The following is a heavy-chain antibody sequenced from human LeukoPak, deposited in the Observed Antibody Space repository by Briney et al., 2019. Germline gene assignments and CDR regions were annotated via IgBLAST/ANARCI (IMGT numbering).Heavy chain of an antibody. J-gene: IGHJ3*01. V-gene: IGHV3-33*03. CDR1: GFGFSGYG. CDR2: IWFDGNKK. CDR3: AKDDGTYRNFNF. Sequence: GKSLRLSCVASGFGFSGYGMHWVRQAPGKGLEWVAVIWFDGNKKFYGDSVKGRVTISRDNSQNTLYLQMSRLGPEDTAVYYCAKDDGTYRNFNFWGHGTMVTVS. D-gene: IGHD1-26*01.